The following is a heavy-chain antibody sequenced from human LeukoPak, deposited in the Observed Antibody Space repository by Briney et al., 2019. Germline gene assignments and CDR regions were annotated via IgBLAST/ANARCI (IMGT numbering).Heavy chain of an antibody. V-gene: IGHV4-39*01. CDR2: IYYSGST. D-gene: IGHD3-9*01. Sequence: SETLSLTCTVSGGSISSSSYYWGWIRQPPGKGLEWIGSIYYSGSTYYNPSLKSRVTTSVDTSKNQFSLKLSSVTAADTAVYYCARTYYDILTGHSPHFDYWGQGTLVTVSS. CDR1: GGSISSSSYY. J-gene: IGHJ4*02. CDR3: ARTYYDILTGHSPHFDY.